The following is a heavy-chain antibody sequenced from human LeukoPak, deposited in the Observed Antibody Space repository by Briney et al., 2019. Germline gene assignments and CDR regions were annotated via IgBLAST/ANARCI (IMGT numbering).Heavy chain of an antibody. CDR3: ARDMAFGLDY. D-gene: IGHD5-24*01. J-gene: IGHJ4*02. CDR2: INGDGSSI. Sequence: GGSLRLSCAASGFSSNSYWMHWARQAPGKGLVWVARINGDGSSINYADSVKGRFTISRDNSKNTLYLQMNSLRAEDTAVYYCARDMAFGLDYWGQGTLVTVSS. V-gene: IGHV3-74*01. CDR1: GFSSNSYW.